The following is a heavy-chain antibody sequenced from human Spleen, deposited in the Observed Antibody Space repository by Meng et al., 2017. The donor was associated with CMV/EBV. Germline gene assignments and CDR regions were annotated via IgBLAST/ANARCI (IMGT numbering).Heavy chain of an antibody. V-gene: IGHV3-53*05. CDR1: GFTVSSNY. CDR3: ARVRSSAMVRDIVVRPGAKQRGYYYNAMDV. J-gene: IGHJ6*02. CDR2: IYSGGST. D-gene: IGHD2-15*01. Sequence: GESLKISCAASGFTVSSNYMSWVRQAPGRGLEWVSLIYSGGSTYYADSVKGRFTISRDNAKNSLYLQMNSLRAEDTAVYYCARVRSSAMVRDIVVRPGAKQRGYYYNAMDVWGQGTTVTVSS.